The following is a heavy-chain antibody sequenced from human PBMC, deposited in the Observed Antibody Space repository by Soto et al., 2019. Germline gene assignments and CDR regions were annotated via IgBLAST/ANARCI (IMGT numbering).Heavy chain of an antibody. CDR3: ARDVGGSYPAYFDY. CDR1: GFSFSGYN. V-gene: IGHV3-21*01. D-gene: IGHD1-26*01. J-gene: IGHJ4*02. Sequence: PGGSLRLSCAASGFSFSGYNMNWVRQAPGKGLEWISFISSSGTYIYHADSVKGRFTISRDNAKNSVNLQMNSLRAEDTAIYYCARDVGGSYPAYFDYWGQGTLVTVSS. CDR2: ISSSGTYI.